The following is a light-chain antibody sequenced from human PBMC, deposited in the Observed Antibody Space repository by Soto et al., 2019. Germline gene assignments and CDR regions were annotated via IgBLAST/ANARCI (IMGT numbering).Light chain of an antibody. CDR3: QQYVSSPPSIT. V-gene: IGKV3-20*01. J-gene: IGKJ5*01. Sequence: EIVLTQSPATLSLSPGERATLSCGASQSVSSYLAWYQQKPGQAPRLLIYGASSRATGLPDRFSGSGSGTDFTLTISRLEPEDFAVYYCQQYVSSPPSITFGQGTRLEIK. CDR2: GAS. CDR1: QSVSSY.